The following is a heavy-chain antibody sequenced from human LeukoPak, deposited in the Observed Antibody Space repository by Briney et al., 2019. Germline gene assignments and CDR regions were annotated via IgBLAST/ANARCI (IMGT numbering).Heavy chain of an antibody. CDR1: GGSISSYY. CDR3: AREGYSYAHYYYYYMDV. Sequence: SETLSLTCTVSGGSISSYYWSWIRQPPGKGLEWIGYIYHSGSTNYNPSLKSRVTISVDTSKNQFSLKLSSVTAADTAVYYCAREGYSYAHYYYYYMDVWGKGTTVTVSS. D-gene: IGHD5-18*01. V-gene: IGHV4-59*01. CDR2: IYHSGST. J-gene: IGHJ6*03.